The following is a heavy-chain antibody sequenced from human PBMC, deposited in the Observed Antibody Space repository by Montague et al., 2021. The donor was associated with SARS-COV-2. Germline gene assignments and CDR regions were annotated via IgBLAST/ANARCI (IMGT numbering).Heavy chain of an antibody. D-gene: IGHD1-1*01. J-gene: IGHJ4*02. V-gene: IGHV3-23*01. Sequence: SLRLSCAASGFTFNTYGMSWVRQAPGQGLEWVSCISGSGGTYYAGPVKGRFAISRDTSNNTLYLQMNRLKAEDTAIYYCAKQRETITTTFDYWGQGSLVTVSS. CDR1: GFTFNTYG. CDR3: AKQRETITTTFDY. CDR2: ISGSGGT.